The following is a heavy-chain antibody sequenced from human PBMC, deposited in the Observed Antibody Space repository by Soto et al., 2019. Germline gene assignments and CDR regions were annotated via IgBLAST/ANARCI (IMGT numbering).Heavy chain of an antibody. CDR3: AKTRGAMIYAISVYGMDV. Sequence: EVQLLESGGGFIHPGGSLRPSFAASGFSFSSFAMNWVRQAPGKGLEWGSIISGSADSTFYADSAKGRFTLARDHSKSTLYLPINSLRAEDTAVYYCAKTRGAMIYAISVYGMDVWGQGTTVTVSS. CDR1: GFSFSSFA. V-gene: IGHV3-23*01. D-gene: IGHD2-8*01. CDR2: ISGSADST. J-gene: IGHJ6*02.